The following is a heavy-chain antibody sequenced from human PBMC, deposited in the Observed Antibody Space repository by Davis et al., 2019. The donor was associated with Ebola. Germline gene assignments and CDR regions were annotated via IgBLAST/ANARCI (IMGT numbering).Heavy chain of an antibody. Sequence: GESLKISCAASGFTFSSYAMHWVRQAPGKGLEWVAVISYDGSNKYYADSVKGRFTISRDNAKNSLYLQMNSLRAEDTAVYYCAKSQGIAAAGTIDYWGQGTLVTVSS. V-gene: IGHV3-30-3*02. CDR1: GFTFSSYA. J-gene: IGHJ4*02. CDR2: ISYDGSNK. D-gene: IGHD6-13*01. CDR3: AKSQGIAAAGTIDY.